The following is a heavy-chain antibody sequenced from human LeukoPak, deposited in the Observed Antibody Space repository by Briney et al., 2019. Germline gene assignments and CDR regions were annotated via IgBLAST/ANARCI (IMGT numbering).Heavy chain of an antibody. CDR1: GFTFSSYA. J-gene: IGHJ6*02. Sequence: GGSLRLSCAASGFTFSSYAMSWVRQAPGKGLEWVSAISGSGGSTYYADSVKGRFTISRDNSKNTLYLQMNSLRAEDTAVYYCAKGGIPYYYGSGSYPPLIYYYYGMDVWGQGTTVTVSS. V-gene: IGHV3-23*01. D-gene: IGHD3-10*01. CDR2: ISGSGGST. CDR3: AKGGIPYYYGSGSYPPLIYYYYGMDV.